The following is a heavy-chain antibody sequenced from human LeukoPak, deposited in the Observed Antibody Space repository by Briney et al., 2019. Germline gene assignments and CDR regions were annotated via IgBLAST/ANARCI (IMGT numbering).Heavy chain of an antibody. D-gene: IGHD3-10*01. CDR2: VYYSGGS. CDR1: GGSISSGGYY. V-gene: IGHV4-31*03. J-gene: IGHJ4*02. CDR3: ARDQYGSGTNLY. Sequence: SQTLSLTCTVSGGSISSGGYYWSWIRQNPGKGLEWIGYVYYSGGSYYNPSLKGRVTISLDTSKNQFSLKLTSVTAADTAAYYCARDQYGSGTNLYWGQGTLVTVSS.